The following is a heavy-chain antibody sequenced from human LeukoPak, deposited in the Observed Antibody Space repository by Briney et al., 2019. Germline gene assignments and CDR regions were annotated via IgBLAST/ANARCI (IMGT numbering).Heavy chain of an antibody. CDR1: GFTFSSYA. J-gene: IGHJ6*02. CDR2: ISGSGGNT. D-gene: IGHD3-10*01. V-gene: IGHV3-23*01. CDR3: AREYITMVRGVIIIYYGMDV. Sequence: GGSLRLSCAASGFTFSSYAMSWVRQAPGKGLEWVSAISGSGGNTYYADSVKGRFTISRDNAKNSLYLQMNSLRAEDTAVYYCAREYITMVRGVIIIYYGMDVWGQGTAVTVSS.